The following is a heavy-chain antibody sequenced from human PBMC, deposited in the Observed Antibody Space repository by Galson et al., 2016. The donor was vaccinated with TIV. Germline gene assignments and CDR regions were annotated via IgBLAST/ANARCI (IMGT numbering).Heavy chain of an antibody. V-gene: IGHV3-21*01. Sequence: SLRLSCAASGFTFSNYWMHWVRQVPGKGLVWVSSVSPGSSYIYYADSVKGRFTVSRDNSKNTMYLQMNSLRNEDTAFYYCAKEYDSGGYGAFFDYWGQGTLITVSS. D-gene: IGHD1-26*01. CDR3: AKEYDSGGYGAFFDY. J-gene: IGHJ4*02. CDR2: VSPGSSYI. CDR1: GFTFSNYW.